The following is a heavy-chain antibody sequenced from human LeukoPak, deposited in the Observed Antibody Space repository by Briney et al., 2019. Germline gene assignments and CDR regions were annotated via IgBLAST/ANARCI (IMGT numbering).Heavy chain of an antibody. J-gene: IGHJ4*02. CDR2: IYHSGST. D-gene: IGHD3-22*01. V-gene: IGHV4-38-2*01. CDR3: VRGPRYDSSGYYYLF. CDR1: GYFISSGYY. Sequence: PSETLSLTCAVSGYFISSGYYWGWIRQPPGKGLEWIGSIYHSGSTCYNPSLKSRVTISVDTSKNHFSLKLSSVTAADTAVYYCVRGPRYDSSGYYYLFWGQGTLVTVSS.